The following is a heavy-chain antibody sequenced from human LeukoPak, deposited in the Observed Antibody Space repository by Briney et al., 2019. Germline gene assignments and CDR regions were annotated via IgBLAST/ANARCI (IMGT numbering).Heavy chain of an antibody. Sequence: GGSLRLSCAASGFTFSGYGMSWVRQAPGKGLEWVSVISGSGGSTYYADSVKGRFTISRDNAKNSLYLQMNGLRAEDTAVYYCASGGQTQYWGQGTLVTVSS. D-gene: IGHD3-3*01. CDR1: GFTFSGYG. CDR2: ISGSGGST. J-gene: IGHJ4*02. V-gene: IGHV3-23*01. CDR3: ASGGQTQY.